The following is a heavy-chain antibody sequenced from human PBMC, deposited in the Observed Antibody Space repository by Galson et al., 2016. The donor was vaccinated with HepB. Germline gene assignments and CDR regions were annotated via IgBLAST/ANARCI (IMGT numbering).Heavy chain of an antibody. V-gene: IGHV3-23*01. Sequence: SLRLSCAVSGFTFSSYALTWVRQAPGEGLEWVSTISSGGTTYYADSVKGRFTISRDNSKNTLFLQMNSLRAEDTAIYYCSKDMVTTWTAKYFQHWGQGTLVTFSS. D-gene: IGHD4-17*01. CDR2: ISSGGTT. J-gene: IGHJ1*01. CDR3: SKDMVTTWTAKYFQH. CDR1: GFTFSSYA.